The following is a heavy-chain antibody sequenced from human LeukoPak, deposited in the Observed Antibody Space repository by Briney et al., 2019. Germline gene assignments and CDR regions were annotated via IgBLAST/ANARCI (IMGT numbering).Heavy chain of an antibody. J-gene: IGHJ3*02. CDR2: INHSGST. CDR1: GESFSGYY. D-gene: IGHD4-23*01. CDR3: GRCPTVVQRGRAFDI. Sequence: SETLSLTCAVYGESFSGYYWSWIRQPPGKGLEWIGEINHSGSTNYNPYLKSRVNISVEKYKNKFSLKLSSVTAADKAVDYSGRCPTVVQRGRAFDIWGQGTMVTVSS. V-gene: IGHV4-34*01.